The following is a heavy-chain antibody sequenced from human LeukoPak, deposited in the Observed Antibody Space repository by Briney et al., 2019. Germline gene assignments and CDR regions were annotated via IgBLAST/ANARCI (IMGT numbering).Heavy chain of an antibody. CDR3: AREDYDSSGYRSD. D-gene: IGHD3-22*01. V-gene: IGHV3-21*04. J-gene: IGHJ4*02. Sequence: GGSLRLSCAASGFTFSTYSMNWVRQAPGKGPEWVSSISSSGSYIYYADSVKGRFTISRDNSKNTLYLQMNSLRAEDTAVYYCAREDYDSSGYRSDWGQGTLVTVSS. CDR2: ISSSGSYI. CDR1: GFTFSTYS.